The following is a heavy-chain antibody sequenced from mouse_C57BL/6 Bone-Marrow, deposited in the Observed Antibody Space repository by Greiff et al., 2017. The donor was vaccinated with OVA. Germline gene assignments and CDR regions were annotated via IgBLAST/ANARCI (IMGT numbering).Heavy chain of an antibody. CDR1: GFNIKDDY. J-gene: IGHJ2*01. CDR2: IDPENGDT. D-gene: IGHD1-1*01. Sequence: EVQLQQSGAELVRPGASVKLSCTASGFNIKDDYMHWVKQRPEQGLEWIGWIDPENGDTEYASKFQGKATITADTSSNTAYLQLSSLTSEDTAVYYCTTITTVVADYWGQGTTLTGSP. V-gene: IGHV14-4*01. CDR3: TTITTVVADY.